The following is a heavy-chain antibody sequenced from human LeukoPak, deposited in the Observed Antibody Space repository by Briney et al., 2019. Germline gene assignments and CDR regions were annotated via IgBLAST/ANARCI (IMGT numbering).Heavy chain of an antibody. CDR1: GVTFSNAW. Sequence: GGSLRLSCATSGVTFSNAWMNWVRQAPGKGLEWVGRIRSNSDGGTIDYAAPVKGRFTLSRDDSKTTLYLQMNSLQTEDTAVYYCATDFYDSTWGQGTLVTVSS. CDR3: ATDFYDST. V-gene: IGHV3-15*07. D-gene: IGHD3-22*01. CDR2: IRSNSDGGTI. J-gene: IGHJ5*02.